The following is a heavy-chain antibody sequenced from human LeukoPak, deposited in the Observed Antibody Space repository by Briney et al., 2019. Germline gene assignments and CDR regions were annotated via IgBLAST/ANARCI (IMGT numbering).Heavy chain of an antibody. CDR2: ISSSSSTI. V-gene: IGHV3-48*01. CDR3: AREYYGSGSYLRFDP. D-gene: IGHD3-10*01. J-gene: IGHJ5*02. Sequence: GGSLRLSCAASGFTFSSYSMNWVRQTPGKGLEWVSYISSSSSTIYYADSVKGRFTISRDNAKNSLYLQMNSLGAEDTAVYYCAREYYGSGSYLRFDPWGQGTLVTVSS. CDR1: GFTFSSYS.